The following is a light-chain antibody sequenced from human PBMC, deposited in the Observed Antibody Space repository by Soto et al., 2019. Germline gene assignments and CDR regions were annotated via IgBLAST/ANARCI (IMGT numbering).Light chain of an antibody. CDR2: AAS. Sequence: DTQMTQSPSSLSGAVGYRVTITSSSSQSISTYLNWYQQKPGKAPNLLIFAASSLQSGVPSRFSGSGSGTDFTLTINSLQTEDFATYFCKQSYSTPWTFGQGTKVDIK. V-gene: IGKV1-39*01. J-gene: IGKJ1*01. CDR1: QSISTY. CDR3: KQSYSTPWT.